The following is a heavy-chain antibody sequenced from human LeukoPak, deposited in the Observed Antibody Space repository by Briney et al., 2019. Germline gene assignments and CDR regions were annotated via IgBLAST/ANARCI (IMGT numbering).Heavy chain of an antibody. CDR1: GFTLSSHW. D-gene: IGHD3-9*01. J-gene: IGHJ6*02. Sequence: GGSLRLSCAASGFTLSSHWMGWVRQAPGKGLEWVANIKQDGSETYYVDSVKGRFTISRDNAKNSLYLQMNTLRVEDTAVYYCTRDLMDYDVSTGLHHYYMDVWGQGTTVTVSS. CDR2: IKQDGSET. V-gene: IGHV3-7*01. CDR3: TRDLMDYDVSTGLHHYYMDV.